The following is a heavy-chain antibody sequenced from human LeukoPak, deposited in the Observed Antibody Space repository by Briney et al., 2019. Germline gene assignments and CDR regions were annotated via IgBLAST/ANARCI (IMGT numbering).Heavy chain of an antibody. CDR1: GFTVSSNY. Sequence: PGGSLRLSCAASGFTVSSNYMSWVRQAPGKGLEWVSAISGSGGSTYYADSVKGRFTISRDNSKNTLYLQMNSLRAEDTAVYYCAKGFVSVAGTFDYWGQGTLVTVSS. D-gene: IGHD6-19*01. J-gene: IGHJ4*02. CDR2: ISGSGGST. CDR3: AKGFVSVAGTFDY. V-gene: IGHV3-23*01.